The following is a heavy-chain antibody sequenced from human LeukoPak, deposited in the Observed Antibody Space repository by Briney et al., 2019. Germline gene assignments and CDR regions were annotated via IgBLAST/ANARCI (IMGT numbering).Heavy chain of an antibody. Sequence: GGSLRLSCAASGFTFSSYNMNWVRQALGKGLEWVSYITRSSSTIYYADSVKGRFTISRDNAKNSLYLQMNSLRDEDTAVYYCAREYSSSSGSVSDYWGQGTLVTVSS. D-gene: IGHD6-6*01. V-gene: IGHV3-48*02. J-gene: IGHJ4*02. CDR3: AREYSSSSGSVSDY. CDR1: GFTFSSYN. CDR2: ITRSSSTI.